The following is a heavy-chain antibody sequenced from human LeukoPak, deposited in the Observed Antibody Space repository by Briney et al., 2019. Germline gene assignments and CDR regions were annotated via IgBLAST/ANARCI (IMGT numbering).Heavy chain of an antibody. Sequence: GASVKVSCKASGGTFSSYAISWVRQAPGQGLEWMGRIIPILGIANYAQKFQGRVTITADKSTSTAYMELSSLRSEDTAVYYCASYSSGWYYYFDYWGQGTLVTVSS. J-gene: IGHJ4*02. CDR2: IIPILGIA. CDR1: GGTFSSYA. D-gene: IGHD6-19*01. V-gene: IGHV1-69*04. CDR3: ASYSSGWYYYFDY.